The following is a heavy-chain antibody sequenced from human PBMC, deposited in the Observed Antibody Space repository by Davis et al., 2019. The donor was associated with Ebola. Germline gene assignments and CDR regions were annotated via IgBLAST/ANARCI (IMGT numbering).Heavy chain of an antibody. V-gene: IGHV3-23*01. Sequence: LSLTCAASGFIFSSYAMSWVRQAPGKGLEWVSSISVRSITYHADSVKGRFTISRDNSKNTLYLQMNSLRVEDMAVYYCAKSPPLVVVAATLFDYWGQGTLVTVSS. CDR1: GFIFSSYA. J-gene: IGHJ4*02. D-gene: IGHD2-15*01. CDR3: AKSPPLVVVAATLFDY. CDR2: ISVRSIT.